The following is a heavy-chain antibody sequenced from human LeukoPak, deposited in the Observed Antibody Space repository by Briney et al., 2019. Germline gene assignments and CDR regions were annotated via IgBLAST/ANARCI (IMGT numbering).Heavy chain of an antibody. J-gene: IGHJ5*02. CDR2: IDPSDSYT. V-gene: IGHV5-10-1*01. D-gene: IGHD5-18*01. CDR3: APYPAVDTAMVSWFDP. CDR1: GYSFTSYW. Sequence: GESLKISCKGSGYSFTSYWISWVRQMPGKGLVWMGRIDPSDSYTNYSPSFQGHVTISADKSISTAYLQWSSLKASDTAMYCCAPYPAVDTAMVSWFDPWGQGTLVTVSS.